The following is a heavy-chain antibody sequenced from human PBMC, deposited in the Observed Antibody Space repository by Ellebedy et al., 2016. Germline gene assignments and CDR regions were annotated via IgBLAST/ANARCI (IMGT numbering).Heavy chain of an antibody. CDR2: INSNSGGV. V-gene: IGHV1-2*02. D-gene: IGHD3/OR15-3a*01. CDR3: ARVAWTGYYVDY. Sequence: ASVKVSXKASRYTFTGHYMHWVRQAPGQGLEYMGWINSNSGGVMYAQKFQGRVTVTRDTSINTAYMELTRLTSDDTAVYYCARVAWTGYYVDYWGQGTLVTVSS. CDR1: RYTFTGHY. J-gene: IGHJ4*02.